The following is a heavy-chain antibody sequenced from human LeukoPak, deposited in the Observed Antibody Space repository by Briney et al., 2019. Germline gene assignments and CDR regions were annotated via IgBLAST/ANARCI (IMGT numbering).Heavy chain of an antibody. J-gene: IGHJ6*02. Sequence: SETLSLTCAVYGGSFSGYYWSWIRQPPGKGLEWIGEINHSGSTNYNPFLKSRVTISVDTSKNQFSLKLSSVTAADTAVYYCARDRNFRRYPYYYYGMDVWGQGTTVTVSS. CDR1: GGSFSGYY. CDR3: ARDRNFRRYPYYYYGMDV. D-gene: IGHD2/OR15-2a*01. CDR2: INHSGST. V-gene: IGHV4-34*01.